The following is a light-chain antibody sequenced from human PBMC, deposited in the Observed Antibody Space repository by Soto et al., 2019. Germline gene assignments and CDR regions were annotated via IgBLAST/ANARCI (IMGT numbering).Light chain of an antibody. V-gene: IGKV3-11*01. CDR3: QHRSNWPET. J-gene: IGKJ1*01. CDR1: QTVDNY. Sequence: IGLTKCAITLTLSPGERATLSCRASQTVDNYLDWYQQKPGQAPRLLIYESSNRATGIPARFSGSGSGTDFILTISSLEPDDFAVYYCQHRSNWPETFGQGTKVDI. CDR2: ESS.